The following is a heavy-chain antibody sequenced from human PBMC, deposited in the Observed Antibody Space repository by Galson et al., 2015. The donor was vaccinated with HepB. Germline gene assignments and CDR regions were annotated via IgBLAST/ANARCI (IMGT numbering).Heavy chain of an antibody. D-gene: IGHD1-26*01. Sequence: SVKVSCKASGYTFTSYDINWVRQATGQGLEWMGWMNPNSGNTGYAQKFQGRVTMTRNTSISTANMELSSLRSEDTAVYYCARGRRWELRFVHYYYYYMDVWGKGTTVTVSS. V-gene: IGHV1-8*01. CDR1: GYTFTSYD. J-gene: IGHJ6*03. CDR2: MNPNSGNT. CDR3: ARGRRWELRFVHYYYYYMDV.